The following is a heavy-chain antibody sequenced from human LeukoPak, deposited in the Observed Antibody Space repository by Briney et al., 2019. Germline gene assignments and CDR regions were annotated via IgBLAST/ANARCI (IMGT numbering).Heavy chain of an antibody. CDR2: IIPIFGTA. V-gene: IGHV1-69*13. CDR3: ARTKTDYGEHGDYYYYMDV. Sequence: ASVKVSCKASGDTFSSYAISWVRQAPGQGLEWMGGIIPIFGTANYAQKFQGRVTIAADESTSTAYMELSSLRSEDTAVYYCARTKTDYGEHGDYYYYMDVWGKGTTVTVSS. J-gene: IGHJ6*03. D-gene: IGHD4-17*01. CDR1: GDTFSSYA.